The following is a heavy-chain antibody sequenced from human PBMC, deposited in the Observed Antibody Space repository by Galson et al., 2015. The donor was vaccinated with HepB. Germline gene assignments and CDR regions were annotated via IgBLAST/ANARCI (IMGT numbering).Heavy chain of an antibody. V-gene: IGHV1-8*01. CDR3: TIKSGTTSGWDI. D-gene: IGHD6-19*01. J-gene: IGHJ3*02. Sequence: SVKVSCKASGYIFTSHDINWVRQATGQGPEYLGWMKPSTGDTGCAQKFQGRVTMTRRTSTSTAYMEMSDLRYEDTAVYYCTIKSGTTSGWDIWGQGTMVTVSS. CDR2: MKPSTGDT. CDR1: GYIFTSHD.